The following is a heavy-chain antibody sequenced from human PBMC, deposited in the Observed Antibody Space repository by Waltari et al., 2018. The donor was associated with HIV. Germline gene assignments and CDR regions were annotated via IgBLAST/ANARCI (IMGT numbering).Heavy chain of an antibody. CDR1: GVTFNSFS. Sequence: EVQLVESGGGLVKPGGSLGLPCVVSGVTFNSFSMKWVRQAPGKGLEWVSSISSKSSFIYYADSVKGRFTISRDNGKNSLYLQINNLSVEDTAVYYCASEDFWSGPHNWGQGTLVTVSS. D-gene: IGHD3-3*01. V-gene: IGHV3-21*01. CDR2: ISSKSSFI. CDR3: ASEDFWSGPHN. J-gene: IGHJ4*02.